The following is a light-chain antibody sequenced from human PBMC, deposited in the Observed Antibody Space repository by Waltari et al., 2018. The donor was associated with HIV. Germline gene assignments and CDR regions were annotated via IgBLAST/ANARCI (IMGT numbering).Light chain of an antibody. J-gene: IGLJ2*01. CDR2: RNN. CDR1: SSNIGSYY. CDR3: AAWTDSLTAVV. Sequence: QSVLTQPPSASGTPGQRVTISCSGSSSNIGSYYVYWYQQLPGTAPKLLIYRNNRRPAGVPDRFSGSKSGTSASLAINGLRSEDEADYYCAAWTDSLTAVVFGRGTKLSVL. V-gene: IGLV1-47*01.